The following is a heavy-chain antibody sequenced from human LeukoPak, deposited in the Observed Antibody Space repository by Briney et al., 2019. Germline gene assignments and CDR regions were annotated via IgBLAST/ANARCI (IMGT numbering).Heavy chain of an antibody. CDR1: VGTFSSYA. D-gene: IGHD3-10*01. J-gene: IGHJ4*02. V-gene: IGHV1-69*06. CDR3: DAYGSGSQVLDY. CDR2: IIPIFGTA. Sequence: SVKVSCTASVGTFSSYAISWVRQAPGQGLEWMGGIIPIFGTASYAQKFQGRVTITAEKSTSTAYLELSSLRSGDTVVYYCDAYGSGSQVLDYWGQGTLVTVSS.